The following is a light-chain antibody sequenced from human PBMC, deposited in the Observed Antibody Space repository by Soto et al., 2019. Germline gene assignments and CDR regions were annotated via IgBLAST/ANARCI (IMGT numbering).Light chain of an antibody. CDR1: SSNIGSNP. V-gene: IGLV1-44*01. CDR2: SHN. J-gene: IGLJ1*01. Sequence: QFVLTQPPSASGTPGQRVTISCSGISSNIGSNPVNWFQQLPGSAPKLLIYSHNQRPSGVPDRFSGSKSGTSASLAISGLQSEDEAAYYCGAWDDRLNGYVFGTGTKLTVL. CDR3: GAWDDRLNGYV.